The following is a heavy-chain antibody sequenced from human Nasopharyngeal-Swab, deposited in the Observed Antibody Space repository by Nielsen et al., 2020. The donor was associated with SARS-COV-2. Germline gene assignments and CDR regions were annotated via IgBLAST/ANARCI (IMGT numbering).Heavy chain of an antibody. Sequence: GGSLRLSCAASGFTFTSYSMNWVRQAPGKGLEWVSAISSSTTTIRYADSVKGRVTISRDNAKNSMYLQMNSLRADDTALYYCARARGYVFDYWGQGTLVTVSS. CDR3: ARARGYVFDY. CDR2: ISSSTTTI. V-gene: IGHV3-21*01. CDR1: GFTFTSYS. D-gene: IGHD5-12*01. J-gene: IGHJ4*02.